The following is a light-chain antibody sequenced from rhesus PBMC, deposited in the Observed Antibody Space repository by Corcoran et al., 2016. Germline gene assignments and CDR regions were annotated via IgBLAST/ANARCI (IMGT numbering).Light chain of an antibody. CDR2: KAS. V-gene: IGKV1-74*01. CDR3: QHNYGTPFT. J-gene: IGKJ3*01. CDR1: ENDNNY. Sequence: DTQMIQSPSSLSVSVGDRVTITCRKSENDNNYLNWYQQKPGQAPKLLIYKASTLQSGVPLRFSGSGSGTDYTFTISSLQSEDVATYYCQHNYGTPFTFGPGTKLDIK.